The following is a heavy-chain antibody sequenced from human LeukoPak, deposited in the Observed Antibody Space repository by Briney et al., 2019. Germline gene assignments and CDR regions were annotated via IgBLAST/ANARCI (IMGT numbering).Heavy chain of an antibody. V-gene: IGHV4-34*01. CDR1: GGSFSGYY. CDR2: INHSGST. D-gene: IGHD3-16*02. J-gene: IGHJ3*02. CDR3: ARDLIADYVWGSYRYSDAFDI. Sequence: SETLSLTCAVYGGSFSGYYWSWIRQPPGKRLEWIGEINHSGSTNYNPSLKSRVTISVDTSKNQFSLKLSSVTAADTAVYYCARDLIADYVWGSYRYSDAFDIWGQGTMATVSS.